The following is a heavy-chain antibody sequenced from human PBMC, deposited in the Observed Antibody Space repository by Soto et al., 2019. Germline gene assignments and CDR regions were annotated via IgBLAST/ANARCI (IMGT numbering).Heavy chain of an antibody. CDR2: IWYDGSDK. J-gene: IGHJ6*03. CDR1: GFIFGTYG. D-gene: IGHD2-15*01. CDR3: ARVVGLGGGYYYYYMDV. V-gene: IGHV3-33*01. Sequence: QVQLVESGGGVVQPGRSLRLSCAASGFIFGTYGMHWVRQAPGKGLEWVALIWYDGSDKYYADSVKGRFTISRDNSKKTLFLQMNGLRAEDTAVYCCARVVGLGGGYYYYYMDVWGKGTTVTVSS.